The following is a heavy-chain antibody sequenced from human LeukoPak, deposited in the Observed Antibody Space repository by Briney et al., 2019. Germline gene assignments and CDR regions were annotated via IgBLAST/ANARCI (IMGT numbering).Heavy chain of an antibody. V-gene: IGHV3-23*01. CDR3: ARWVCSPTSCYYFDY. CDR1: GFTFSSHA. Sequence: GGSLRLSCAASGFTFSSHAMSWVRQAPGKGLEWVSTISGRGGNIFYTDSVKGRFTISRDNSRNTLFLQMNSLRADDTAVYYCARWVCSPTSCYYFDYWGQGTLVVVSS. D-gene: IGHD2-2*01. J-gene: IGHJ4*02. CDR2: ISGRGGNI.